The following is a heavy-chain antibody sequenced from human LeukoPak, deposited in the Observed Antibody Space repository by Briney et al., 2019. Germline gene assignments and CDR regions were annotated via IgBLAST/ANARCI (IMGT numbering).Heavy chain of an antibody. V-gene: IGHV4-59*08. CDR1: GGSMSSYY. CDR2: IYYSGST. D-gene: IGHD5-24*01. J-gene: IGHJ4*02. Sequence: SETLSLTCTVSGGSMSSYYWSWIRQPPGKGLEWIGHIYYSGSTKYNPSLKSRVTISVDTSKNQFSLKLSSVTAADTAVYYCARGARAGYNLEPFDYWGQGTLVTVSS. CDR3: ARGARAGYNLEPFDY.